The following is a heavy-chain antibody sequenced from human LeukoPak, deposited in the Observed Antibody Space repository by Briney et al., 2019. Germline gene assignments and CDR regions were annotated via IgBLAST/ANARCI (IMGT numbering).Heavy chain of an antibody. CDR2: ISSGGNNT. D-gene: IGHD5/OR15-5a*01. J-gene: IGHJ4*02. Sequence: GGTLRLYCAASGFTFNSYAMNWVRQAPGKGLEWVSTISSGGNNTYYADSVNGRFTISRDSSKNTLYLQMNNLRVEDTAVYYCERVSMSQYWGQGTLVTVSS. CDR3: ERVSMSQY. CDR1: GFTFNSYA. V-gene: IGHV3-23*01.